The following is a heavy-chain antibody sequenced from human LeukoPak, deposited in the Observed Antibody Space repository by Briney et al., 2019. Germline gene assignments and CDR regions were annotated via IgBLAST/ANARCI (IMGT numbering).Heavy chain of an antibody. V-gene: IGHV3-30*04. J-gene: IGHJ6*03. CDR2: ISYDGSSK. CDR1: GFSFNNFA. D-gene: IGHD3-3*02. Sequence: GGSLRLSCAASGFSFNNFAMHWVRQAPGKGLEWVAHISYDGSSKYNEDSVKGRFTISRDDSKNTLYLQMNSLRAEDTAVYYCARPYLEWSLKFYMDVWGKGTTVTVSS. CDR3: ARPYLEWSLKFYMDV.